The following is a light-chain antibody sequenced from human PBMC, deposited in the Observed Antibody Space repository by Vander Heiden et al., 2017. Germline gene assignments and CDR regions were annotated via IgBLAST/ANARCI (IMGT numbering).Light chain of an antibody. CDR1: SSDVGGYNY. J-gene: IGLJ2*01. CDR2: DVS. V-gene: IGLV2-14*01. CDR3: SSYTSSSTQV. Sequence: SALTQPASVSGSPGQSITISCTGTSSDVGGYNYVSWYQQHPGKAPKLMIYDVSNPPSGVSNRFSCSKSGNTASLTISGLQAEDEADCYCSSYTSSSTQVFGGGTKLTVL.